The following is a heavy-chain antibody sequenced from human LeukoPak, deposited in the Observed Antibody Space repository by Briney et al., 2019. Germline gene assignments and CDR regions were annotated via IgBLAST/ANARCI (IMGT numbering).Heavy chain of an antibody. V-gene: IGHV3-7*05. CDR3: ARGLLPNTGYYDVGF. CDR2: IKQDGSEK. Sequence: GGSLRLSCAASGFIFSNYWMSWVRQAPGKGLEWVANIKQDGSEKFYADSVKGRFTISRGNAKNSLYLQMNSLRAEDTAVYFCARGLLPNTGYYDVGFWGQGTLVTVSS. CDR1: GFIFSNYW. D-gene: IGHD1-26*01. J-gene: IGHJ4*02.